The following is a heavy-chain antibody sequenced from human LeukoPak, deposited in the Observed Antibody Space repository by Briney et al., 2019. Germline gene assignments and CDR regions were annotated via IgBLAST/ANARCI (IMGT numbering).Heavy chain of an antibody. Sequence: PGGSLRLSCAASGFTFSSYAMQWVRQAPGKGLEWLAILSYDGSRKNYADSGKGRLTISRDNSKNTLYLQLNSLRGDDTAVYYCAKVRGGYYGSGSYEGVDDWGQGTLVTVSS. CDR1: GFTFSSYA. CDR2: LSYDGSRK. CDR3: AKVRGGYYGSGSYEGVDD. V-gene: IGHV3-30*18. J-gene: IGHJ4*02. D-gene: IGHD3-10*01.